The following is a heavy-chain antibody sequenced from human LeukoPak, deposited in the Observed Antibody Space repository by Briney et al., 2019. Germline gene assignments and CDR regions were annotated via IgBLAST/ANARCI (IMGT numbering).Heavy chain of an antibody. J-gene: IGHJ4*02. V-gene: IGHV4-34*01. Sequence: SETLSLTCAVYGGPFSGYYWSWIRQPPGKGLEWIGEINHSGSTNYNPSLKSRVTISVDTSKNQFSLKLSSVTAADTAVYYCARVSRGSNLGALDYWGQGTLVTVSS. CDR3: ARVSRGSNLGALDY. D-gene: IGHD1-26*01. CDR1: GGPFSGYY. CDR2: INHSGST.